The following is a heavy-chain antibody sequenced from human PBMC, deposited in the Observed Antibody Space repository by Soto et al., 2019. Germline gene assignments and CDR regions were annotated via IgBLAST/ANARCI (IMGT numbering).Heavy chain of an antibody. J-gene: IGHJ5*02. Sequence: ASVKVSCKASGYTFTSYYMHWVRQAPGQGLEWMGIINPSGGSTSYAQKFQGRVTMTRDTSTSTVYMELSSLRSEDTAVYYCASGNMVVVPAAYSNWFDPWGQGTLVTVAS. D-gene: IGHD2-2*01. CDR1: GYTFTSYY. V-gene: IGHV1-46*03. CDR2: INPSGGST. CDR3: ASGNMVVVPAAYSNWFDP.